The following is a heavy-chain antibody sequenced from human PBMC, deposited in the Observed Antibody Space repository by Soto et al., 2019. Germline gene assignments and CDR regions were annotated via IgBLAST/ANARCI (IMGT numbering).Heavy chain of an antibody. V-gene: IGHV4-30-4*01. CDR3: ARAPPENWFDP. J-gene: IGHJ5*02. Sequence: PSETLSLTCSVSSGSISSSDYYWSLIRQPPGKGLEWIGYINYSGRTYYKPSLKSRLSMSIDTSKNQFSLRLTSVTVADTAVYYCARAPPENWFDPWGQGTLVTVSS. CDR1: SGSISSSDYY. CDR2: INYSGRT.